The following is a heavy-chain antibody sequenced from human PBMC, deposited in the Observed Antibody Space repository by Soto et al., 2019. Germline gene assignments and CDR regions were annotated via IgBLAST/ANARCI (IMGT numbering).Heavy chain of an antibody. V-gene: IGHV1-46*01. Sequence: QVQLVQSGAEVKKPGASVKVSCKASGYTFTSYYMHWVRQAPGQGLEWMGIINPSGGSTSYAQKFQGRVTMTRDTSTSTVYMELSSLRSEDTAVYYCARQARYCTNGVCSAYGMDVWGQGTTDTVSS. CDR1: GYTFTSYY. CDR3: ARQARYCTNGVCSAYGMDV. J-gene: IGHJ6*02. D-gene: IGHD2-8*01. CDR2: INPSGGST.